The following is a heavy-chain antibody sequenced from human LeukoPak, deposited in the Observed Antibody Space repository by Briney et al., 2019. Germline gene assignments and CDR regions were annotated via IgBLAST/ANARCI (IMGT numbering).Heavy chain of an antibody. Sequence: SETLSLTCTVSGGSISSYYWSWIRQPAGKGLEWIGRIYNSGSTTYNPSLKSRVTMSVDTSKNQFSLKLSSVTAADTAVYYCAREGDSNSVGWFDPWGQGTLVTVSS. CDR1: GGSISSYY. J-gene: IGHJ5*02. V-gene: IGHV4-4*07. CDR3: AREGDSNSVGWFDP. CDR2: IYNSGST. D-gene: IGHD6-13*01.